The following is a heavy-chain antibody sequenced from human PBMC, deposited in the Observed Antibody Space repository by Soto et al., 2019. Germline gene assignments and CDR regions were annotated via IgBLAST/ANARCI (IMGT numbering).Heavy chain of an antibody. V-gene: IGHV3-33*01. J-gene: IGHJ4*02. CDR2: IWYDGSNK. CDR3: ARMVAREYYYFDY. D-gene: IGHD2-15*01. Sequence: QVQLVESGGGVVQPGRSLRLSCAASGFTFSSYGMHWVRQAPGKGLEWVAVIWYDGSNKYYADSVKGRFTISRDNSKNTLYLQMNSLRAEDTAVYYCARMVAREYYYFDYWGQGTLVTVSS. CDR1: GFTFSSYG.